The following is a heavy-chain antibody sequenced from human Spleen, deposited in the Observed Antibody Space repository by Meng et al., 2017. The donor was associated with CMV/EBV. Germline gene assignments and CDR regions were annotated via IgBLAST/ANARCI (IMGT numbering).Heavy chain of an antibody. D-gene: IGHD5-24*01. J-gene: IGHJ4*02. CDR1: GGSLSGYL. CDR3: ARRDGRCLDY. Sequence: QMQLQRWGAGLFSPSGTPSRPGAFYGGSLSGYLWSWIRQPPGKGLEWIGEINHSGSTNYNPSLKSRVTISVDTSKNQFSLKLSSVTAADTAVYYCARRDGRCLDYWGQGTLVTVSS. V-gene: IGHV4-34*01. CDR2: INHSGST.